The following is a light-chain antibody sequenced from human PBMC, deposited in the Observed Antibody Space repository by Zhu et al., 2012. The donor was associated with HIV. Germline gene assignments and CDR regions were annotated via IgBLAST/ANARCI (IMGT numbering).Light chain of an antibody. Sequence: IVLTQSPATQSLSPGERATVSCRASRSVRTFLAWYQQKPGQAPRLLIYDTSKRAAGIPARFSGSGSETDFTLTISSLEPEDFALYYCQQRSNWPLTFGGGTKVEIK. CDR1: RSVRTF. J-gene: IGKJ4*01. CDR3: QQRSNWPLT. V-gene: IGKV3-11*01. CDR2: DTS.